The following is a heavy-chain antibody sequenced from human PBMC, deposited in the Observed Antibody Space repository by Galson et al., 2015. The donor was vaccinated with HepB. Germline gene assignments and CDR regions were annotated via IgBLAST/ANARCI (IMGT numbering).Heavy chain of an antibody. CDR1: GYTFTSYG. V-gene: IGHV1-18*01. CDR3: ARLGRRGGLSIAVAGTYDY. D-gene: IGHD6-19*01. Sequence: SVKVPCKASGYTFTSYGISWVRQAPGQGLEWMGWISAYNGNTNYAQKLQGRVTMTTDTSTSTAYMELRSLRSDDTAVYYCARLGRRGGLSIAVAGTYDYWGQGTLVTVSS. CDR2: ISAYNGNT. J-gene: IGHJ4*02.